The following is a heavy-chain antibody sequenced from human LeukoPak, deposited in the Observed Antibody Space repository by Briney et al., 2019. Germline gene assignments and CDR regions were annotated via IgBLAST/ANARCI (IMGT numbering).Heavy chain of an antibody. Sequence: ASVKASCKASGYTFSDFYVHWVRQAPGQGLEWMGWIHPNSGGTNYAQSLQGRVTMTRDRSISTAYMELSRLTSDDTAVYYCARDPLSNSWYYFDYWGQGTLVTVSS. CDR1: GYTFSDFY. CDR3: ARDPLSNSWYYFDY. V-gene: IGHV1-2*02. D-gene: IGHD2-2*01. CDR2: IHPNSGGT. J-gene: IGHJ4*02.